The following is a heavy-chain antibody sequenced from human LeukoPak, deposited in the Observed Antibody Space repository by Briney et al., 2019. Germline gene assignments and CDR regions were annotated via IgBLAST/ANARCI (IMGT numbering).Heavy chain of an antibody. V-gene: IGHV3-11*01. Sequence: GGSLRLSCAAPGFTFSDYYISSIRQAPGKVLGWVSYISSSGSTIYYADSVMGRFTNRRFNAKNSLYVTRTRVRAEDTAVYYCARWGWWIFGVTEYYYYYYGMDVWSQGSTATVYS. D-gene: IGHD3-3*01. J-gene: IGHJ6*02. CDR1: GFTFSDYY. CDR2: ISSSGSTI. CDR3: ARWGWWIFGVTEYYYYYYGMDV.